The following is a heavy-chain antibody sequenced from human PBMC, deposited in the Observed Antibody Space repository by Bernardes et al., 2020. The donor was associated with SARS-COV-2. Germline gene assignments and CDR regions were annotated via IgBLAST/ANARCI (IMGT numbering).Heavy chain of an antibody. CDR1: GDSVSSNSAA. Sequence: SQTLSLTCAVSGDSVSSNSAACHWIRQSPSRGLQWLGRAYYRSKWYTEYAPSVRGRLTINPDTSKNQFSLQLNSVTPEDTALYYCAISSGGQWDFDLWGPGSLVTVAS. V-gene: IGHV6-1*01. CDR2: AYYRSKWYT. J-gene: IGHJ2*01. CDR3: AISSGGQWDFDL. D-gene: IGHD3-16*01.